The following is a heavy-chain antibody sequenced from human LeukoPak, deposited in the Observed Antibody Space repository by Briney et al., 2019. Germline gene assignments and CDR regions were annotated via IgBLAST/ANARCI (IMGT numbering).Heavy chain of an antibody. CDR1: GFTFSNYA. J-gene: IGHJ3*02. D-gene: IGHD6-13*01. CDR3: ARGLESSSFFDAFDI. CDR2: ISYDGSNK. Sequence: AGGSLRLSCAASGFTFSNYAMHWVRQAPGKGLEWVALISYDGSNKYYADSVKGRFTISRENAKNSLYLQMNSLRAGDTAVYYCARGLESSSFFDAFDIWGQGTMVTVSS. V-gene: IGHV3-30*14.